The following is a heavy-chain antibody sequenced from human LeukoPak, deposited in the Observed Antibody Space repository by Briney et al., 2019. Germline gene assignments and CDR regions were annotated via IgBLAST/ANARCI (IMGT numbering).Heavy chain of an antibody. V-gene: IGHV4-59*04. CDR1: GGSISSYY. J-gene: IGHJ5*02. CDR3: ARHWGYDFWSGYSP. D-gene: IGHD3-3*01. Sequence: SETLSLTCTVSGGSISSYYWSWIRQPPGKGLEWIGTIYYSGSTYYNPSLKSRLTISVDTSKNQFSLKLSSVTAADTSVYYCARHWGYDFWSGYSPWGQGTLVTISS. CDR2: IYYSGST.